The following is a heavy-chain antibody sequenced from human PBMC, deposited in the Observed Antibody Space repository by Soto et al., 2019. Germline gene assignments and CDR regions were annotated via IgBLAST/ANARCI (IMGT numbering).Heavy chain of an antibody. CDR1: GGTFSSYA. V-gene: IGHV1-69*12. CDR2: IIPIFGTA. J-gene: IGHJ6*02. CDR3: ARGRVLVPAAMDGMDV. D-gene: IGHD2-2*01. Sequence: QVQLVQSGAEVKKPESSVKVSCKASGGTFSSYAISWVRQAPGQGLEWMGGIIPIFGTANYAQKFQGRVTITADESTSTAYMELSSLRSEDTAVYYCARGRVLVPAAMDGMDVWGQGTTVTVSS.